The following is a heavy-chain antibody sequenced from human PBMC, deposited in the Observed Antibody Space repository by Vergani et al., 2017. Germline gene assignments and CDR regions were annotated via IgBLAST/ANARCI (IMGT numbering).Heavy chain of an antibody. D-gene: IGHD6-6*01. CDR1: GGTFSSYA. J-gene: IGHJ5*02. CDR2: IIPILGIA. V-gene: IGHV1-69*04. CDR3: ARVGAXRPVLSVGAIIFGDWFDP. Sequence: QVQLVQSGAEVKKPGSSVKVSCKASGGTFSSYAISWVRQAPGQGLEWMGRIIPILGIANYAQKFQGRVTITADKYTSTAYMELSSLRSEDTAVYYCARVGAXRPVLSVGAIIFGDWFDPWGQGTLVTVSS.